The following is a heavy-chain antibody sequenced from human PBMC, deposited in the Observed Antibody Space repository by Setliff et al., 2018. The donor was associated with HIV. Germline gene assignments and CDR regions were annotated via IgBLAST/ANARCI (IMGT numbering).Heavy chain of an antibody. V-gene: IGHV3-21*01. Sequence: GGSLRLSCAASGFNFSTYNMNWVRQAPGKGLEWVSPISSSSSYIYYADSAKGRFTISRDNAKNSLYLQMNSLRAVDTAVYYCARVGREWELKPVGYWGQGTLVTVSS. J-gene: IGHJ4*02. CDR3: ARVGREWELKPVGY. CDR2: ISSSSSYI. D-gene: IGHD1-26*01. CDR1: GFNFSTYN.